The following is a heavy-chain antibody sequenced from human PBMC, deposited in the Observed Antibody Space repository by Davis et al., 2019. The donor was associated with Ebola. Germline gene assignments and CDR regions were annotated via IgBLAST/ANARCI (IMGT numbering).Heavy chain of an antibody. J-gene: IGHJ6*02. CDR1: GFTVSSNY. D-gene: IGHD6-6*01. CDR2: IYSGGST. Sequence: GESLKISCAASGFTVSSNYMSWVRQAPGKGLEWVSVIYSGGSTYYADSVKGRFTISRDNSKNTLYLQMNSLRAEDPAVYYCAGIAARAYYYGMDVWGQGTTVTVSS. V-gene: IGHV3-53*01. CDR3: AGIAARAYYYGMDV.